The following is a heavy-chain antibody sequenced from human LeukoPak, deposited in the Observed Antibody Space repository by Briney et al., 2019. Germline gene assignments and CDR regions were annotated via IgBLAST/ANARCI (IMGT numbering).Heavy chain of an antibody. CDR2: IYPGDSDT. V-gene: IGHV5-51*01. CDR3: ARALGYCSGGSCLNWFDP. D-gene: IGHD2-15*01. Sequence: GESLKISCKGSGYSFTSYWIGWVRQMPGKGLEWMGIIYPGDSDTRYSPSFQGQVTISADKSISTAYLQWSSLKASDTAMYYCARALGYCSGGSCLNWFDPWGQETLVTVSS. CDR1: GYSFTSYW. J-gene: IGHJ5*02.